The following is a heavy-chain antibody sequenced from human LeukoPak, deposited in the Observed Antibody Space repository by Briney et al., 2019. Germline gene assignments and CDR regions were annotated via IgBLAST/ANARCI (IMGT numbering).Heavy chain of an antibody. CDR3: ASLYDYGDYLNYY. CDR2: ISAYNGNT. D-gene: IGHD4-17*01. J-gene: IGHJ4*02. CDR1: GYTFTSYG. V-gene: IGHV1-18*01. Sequence: GASVKVSCKASGYTFTSYGISWVRQAPGQGLEWMGWISAYNGNTNYAQKLQGRVTITADESTSTAYMELSSLRSEDTAVYYCASLYDYGDYLNYYWGQGTLVTVSS.